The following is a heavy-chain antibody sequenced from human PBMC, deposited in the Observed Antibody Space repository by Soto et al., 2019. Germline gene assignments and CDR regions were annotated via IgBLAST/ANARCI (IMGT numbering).Heavy chain of an antibody. Sequence: SETLSLTCAVYGGSFSGYYWSWIRQPPGKGLEWIGEINHSGSTNYNPSLKSRVTISVDTSKNQFSLKLSSVTAADTAVYYCARLPRIYSSRGYWGQGTLVTVSS. CDR1: GGSFSGYY. J-gene: IGHJ4*02. D-gene: IGHD6-13*01. CDR2: INHSGST. CDR3: ARLPRIYSSRGY. V-gene: IGHV4-34*01.